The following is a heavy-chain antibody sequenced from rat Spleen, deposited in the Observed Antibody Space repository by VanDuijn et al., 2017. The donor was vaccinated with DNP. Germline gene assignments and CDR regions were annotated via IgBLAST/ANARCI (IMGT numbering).Heavy chain of an antibody. CDR2: INYSGST. CDR3: ARSYYDGSYYYGN. V-gene: IGHV3-1*01. D-gene: IGHD1-12*02. J-gene: IGHJ2*01. Sequence: QLQESGPGLVKPSQSLSLTCSVTGYSITSNYWAWIRKFPGNKMEWMGYINYSGSTGHNPFLKSRISITRDTSKNQFFLQVNSVTTEDTATYYCARSYYDGSYYYGNWGRGVMVTFSS. CDR1: GYSITSNY.